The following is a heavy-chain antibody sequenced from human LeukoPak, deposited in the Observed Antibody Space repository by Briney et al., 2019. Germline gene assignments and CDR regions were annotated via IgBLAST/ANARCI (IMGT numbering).Heavy chain of an antibody. CDR2: IKQDGSEK. CDR3: ARDVQPGGIYYDSSGPPGY. CDR1: GFTFSAYW. V-gene: IGHV3-7*01. Sequence: GGSLRLSCAASGFTFSAYWMSWVRQAPGKGLEWVANIKQDGSEKYYVDSVKGRFTISRDNAESSLYLQMNSLRAEDTAVYFCARDVQPGGIYYDSSGPPGYWGQGTLVTVSS. J-gene: IGHJ4*02. D-gene: IGHD3-22*01.